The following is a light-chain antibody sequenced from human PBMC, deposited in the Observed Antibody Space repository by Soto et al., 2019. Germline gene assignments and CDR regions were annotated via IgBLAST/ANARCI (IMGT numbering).Light chain of an antibody. CDR1: QSLLHMNGYHY. Sequence: DVVMPQSPLSLPVPTGQPAYMSYRSIQSLLHMNGYHYLYWYVQKPGQSPQLLIYLGSNLASGVPDRFSGSGSGTDFTLKISRVEAEDVGVYYCMQALQTPLITFGPGTKVDIK. CDR3: MQALQTPLIT. V-gene: IGKV2-28*01. CDR2: LGS. J-gene: IGKJ3*01.